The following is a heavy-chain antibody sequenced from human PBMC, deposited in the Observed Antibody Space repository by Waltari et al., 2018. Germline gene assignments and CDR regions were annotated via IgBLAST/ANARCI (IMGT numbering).Heavy chain of an antibody. V-gene: IGHV1-18*01. CDR3: ARDNSGNIFFDY. Sequence: QVQLVQSGAEVKKPGASVKVSCKASGYTFTSYGISWVRQAPGQGLEWMGWSSAYNDDTNYSQKLQGRVTMTTDTSTATAYMELRSLRSDDTAVYYCARDNSGNIFFDYWGQGTLVTVSS. CDR1: GYTFTSYG. D-gene: IGHD2-15*01. CDR2: SSAYNDDT. J-gene: IGHJ4*02.